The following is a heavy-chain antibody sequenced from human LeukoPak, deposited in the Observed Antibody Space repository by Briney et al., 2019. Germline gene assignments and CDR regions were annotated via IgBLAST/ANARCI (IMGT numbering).Heavy chain of an antibody. CDR2: ISGSGSDT. J-gene: IGHJ4*02. Sequence: GGSLRVYCAASGFTFSSYAMSWVRQAPGKGLEGVSAISGSGSDTYYADSVKGRFTISRDNAKNTLYPQMNSLRAEDTAVYYCAKPAAYYTTGYWGQGTLVTVSS. CDR1: GFTFSSYA. D-gene: IGHD4/OR15-4a*01. CDR3: AKPAAYYTTGY. V-gene: IGHV3-23*01.